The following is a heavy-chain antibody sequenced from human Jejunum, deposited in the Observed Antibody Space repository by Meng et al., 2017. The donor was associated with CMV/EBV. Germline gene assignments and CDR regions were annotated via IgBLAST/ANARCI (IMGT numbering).Heavy chain of an antibody. V-gene: IGHV1-69*01. J-gene: IGHJ4*02. D-gene: IGHD3-22*01. Sequence: QVRLVQSGVEVKQPGAPVKVSCTSAGGVCNNYARNWVRQAPGQGLEWMGGIIAVLKTPTYAQKFRGRLTITADESTGTTYMDLTSLTSEDTAVYYCARGFSNGYLPFDYWGQGTLVTVSS. CDR3: ARGFSNGYLPFDY. CDR2: IIAVLKTP. CDR1: GGVCNNYA.